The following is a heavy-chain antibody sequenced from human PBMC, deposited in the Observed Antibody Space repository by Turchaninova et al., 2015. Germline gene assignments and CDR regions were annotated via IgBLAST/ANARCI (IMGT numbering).Heavy chain of an antibody. V-gene: IGHV3-9*03. CDR1: GFIFDNYG. J-gene: IGHJ5*01. CDR3: ARDNDRDDDGWFDS. Sequence: EVHLVESGGGLVQPGTSLRLSCAASGFIFDNYGMHWVRQVPGKGLGWVSGINWNCCAINYADSVLGRFSMSRDNAKNSLYLQMNSLRAEDMALYFCARDNDRDDDGWFDSWGQGTLVTVSS. CDR2: INWNCCAI. D-gene: IGHD1-1*01.